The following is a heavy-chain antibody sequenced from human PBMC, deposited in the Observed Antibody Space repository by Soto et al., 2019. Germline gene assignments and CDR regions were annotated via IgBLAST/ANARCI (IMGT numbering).Heavy chain of an antibody. CDR3: AHAYGGTSWPNDAFDV. Sequence: QITLKESGPTLVKPTQTLTLTCTFSGFSLSTDGVGVGWIRQPPGKALEWLALIYWDDDQRYSPSLKTRLTITKDTSKIQVVRTMTNMDPVDTATYYCAHAYGGTSWPNDAFDVWGQGTVVTVSS. CDR1: GFSLSTDGVG. V-gene: IGHV2-5*02. J-gene: IGHJ3*01. CDR2: IYWDDDQ. D-gene: IGHD2-2*01.